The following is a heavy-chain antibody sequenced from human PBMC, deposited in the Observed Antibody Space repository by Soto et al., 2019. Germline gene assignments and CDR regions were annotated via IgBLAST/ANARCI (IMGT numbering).Heavy chain of an antibody. J-gene: IGHJ6*04. CDR2: IYPGDSDT. Sequence: HRIPWKGAGGNCANFGVGRVLQMPGKGLEWMGMIYPGDSDTRYSPSFQGQVTISADKSISTAYLQWSSLKASDTAMYYCARRYYCSGNGSPKAVPGTAVRVKGSTVTV. V-gene: IGHV5-51*01. CDR1: GGNCANFG. D-gene: IGHD2-15*01. CDR3: ARRYYCSGNGSPKAVPGTAV.